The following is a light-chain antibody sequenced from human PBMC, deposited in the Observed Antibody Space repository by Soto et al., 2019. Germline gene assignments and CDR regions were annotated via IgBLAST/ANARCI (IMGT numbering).Light chain of an antibody. V-gene: IGKV1-5*03. J-gene: IGKJ1*01. CDR3: QQYNSYSEA. CDR1: QTISSW. CDR2: KAS. Sequence: DIPITQAPVTLSGYVGDRVTITCRASQTISSWLAWYQQKPGKAPKLLIYKASTLKSGVPSRFSGSGSGTEFTLTISSLQPDDFTTYYCQQYNSYSEAFGQGTKVDIK.